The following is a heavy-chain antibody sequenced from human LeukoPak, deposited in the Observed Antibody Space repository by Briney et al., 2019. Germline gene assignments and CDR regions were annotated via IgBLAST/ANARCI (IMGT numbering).Heavy chain of an antibody. CDR1: GFTLSSYE. CDR2: ISGTSI. V-gene: IGHV3-48*03. J-gene: IGHJ4*02. CDR3: ASRRVVVPATRAFDY. Sequence: GGSLRLSCAASGFTLSSYEMNWVRQAPGKGLEWISYISGTSIHYADSVKGRFTISRDDAKNSLCLQMNSLRAEDTGIYYCASRRVVVPATRAFDYWGQGTLVTVSS. D-gene: IGHD2-2*01.